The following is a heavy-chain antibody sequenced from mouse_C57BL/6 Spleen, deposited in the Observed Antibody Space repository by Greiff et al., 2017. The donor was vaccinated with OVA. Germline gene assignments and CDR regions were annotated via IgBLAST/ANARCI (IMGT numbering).Heavy chain of an antibody. D-gene: IGHD1-1*01. Sequence: EVKLVESGGGLVKPGGSLKLSCAASGFTFSDYGMHWVRQAPEKGLEWVAYISSGSSTIYYADTVKGRFTISRDNATNTLFLQMTSLRSEDTAMYYCARSYCGSSDYWGQGTTLTVSS. CDR1: GFTFSDYG. J-gene: IGHJ2*01. CDR2: ISSGSSTI. V-gene: IGHV5-17*01. CDR3: ARSYCGSSDY.